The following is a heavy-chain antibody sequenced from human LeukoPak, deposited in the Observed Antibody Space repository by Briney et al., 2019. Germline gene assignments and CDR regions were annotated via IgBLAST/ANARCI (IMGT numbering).Heavy chain of an antibody. J-gene: IGHJ4*02. CDR2: IGWSGDNI. CDR3: ASYSYYDSSGLWDY. V-gene: IGHV3-9*01. Sequence: GGSLRLSCAGSGFTFEDHAMHWVRQVPGKGLQWVSGIGWSGDNIGYADSVQGRFTISRDNAKNSLYLQMNSLRAEDTAVYYCASYSYYDSSGLWDYWGQGTLVTVSS. D-gene: IGHD3-22*01. CDR1: GFTFEDHA.